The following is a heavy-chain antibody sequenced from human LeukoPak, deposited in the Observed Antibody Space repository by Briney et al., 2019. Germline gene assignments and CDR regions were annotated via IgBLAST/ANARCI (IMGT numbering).Heavy chain of an antibody. Sequence: GRSRRPSCAASGFTFADYAMHWVRQAPGKGLEWVSGISWESGSIVYAGSVKGRFTMSRNNAKNPPYLHMNSLRAEDMALYYCAKDQGTWFGELDYWGQGTLVTVSS. CDR2: ISWESGSI. V-gene: IGHV3-9*03. D-gene: IGHD3-10*01. CDR3: AKDQGTWFGELDY. CDR1: GFTFADYA. J-gene: IGHJ4*02.